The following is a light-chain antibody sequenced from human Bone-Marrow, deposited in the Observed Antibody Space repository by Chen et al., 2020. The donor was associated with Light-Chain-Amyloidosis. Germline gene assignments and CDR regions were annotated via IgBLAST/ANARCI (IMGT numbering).Light chain of an antibody. J-gene: IGLJ3*02. CDR3: YSATDNYYV. V-gene: IGLV3-27*01. Sequence: SFELTQPSSVSVSPGQTARITCSGDILAKKYARWFQQRPGQAPMLLIFKDTARPSGIPERFSGSSSGTTVTLTISGAQIDDEGDYYCYSATDNYYVFGGGTKLTVL. CDR1: ILAKKY. CDR2: KDT.